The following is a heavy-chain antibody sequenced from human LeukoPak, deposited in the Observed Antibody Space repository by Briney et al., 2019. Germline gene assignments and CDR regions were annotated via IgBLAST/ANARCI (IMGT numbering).Heavy chain of an antibody. CDR3: AGDPGNFYLPYYDYMDV. CDR2: INTDGKAT. D-gene: IGHD1-26*01. CDR1: GFTFNNTW. V-gene: IGHV3-74*01. J-gene: IGHJ6*03. Sequence: PGGSLRLSCAASGFTFNNTWMSWVRQAPGKGLLWVARINTDGKATTYADSVKGRFTISRDNARDTVYLQMNSLRAEDTSVYYCAGDPGNFYLPYYDYMDVWGKGTTVTVSS.